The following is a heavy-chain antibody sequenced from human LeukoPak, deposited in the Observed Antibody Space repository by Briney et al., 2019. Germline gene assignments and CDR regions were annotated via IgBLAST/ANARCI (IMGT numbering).Heavy chain of an antibody. CDR2: IYYSGST. V-gene: IGHV4-39*07. J-gene: IGHJ6*03. D-gene: IGHD3-10*01. CDR3: ARGKYGSGKGYYYYMDV. CDR1: GGSISSSSYY. Sequence: SETLSLTCTVSGGSISSSSYYWGWIRQPPGKGLEWIGSIYYSGSTYYNPSLKSRFTISVDTSKNQFSLKLSSVTAADTAVYYCARGKYGSGKGYYYYMDVWGKGTTVTVSS.